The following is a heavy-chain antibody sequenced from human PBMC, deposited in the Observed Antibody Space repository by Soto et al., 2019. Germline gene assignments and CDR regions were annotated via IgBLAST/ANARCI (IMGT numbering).Heavy chain of an antibody. CDR1: GFTFSSYA. CDR2: ISGSGSST. J-gene: IGHJ3*02. Sequence: GGSRLSCAASGFTFSSYAMSWVRQAPGKGLEWVSGISGSGSSTYYADSVKGRFTISRDNSKNTLYLQVNSLRADDTAVYYCARRNWNYGAFDIWGQGTMVTVSS. D-gene: IGHD1-7*01. V-gene: IGHV3-23*01. CDR3: ARRNWNYGAFDI.